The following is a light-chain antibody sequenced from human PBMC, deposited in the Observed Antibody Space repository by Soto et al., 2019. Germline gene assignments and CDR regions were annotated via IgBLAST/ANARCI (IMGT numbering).Light chain of an antibody. CDR2: GAS. CDR3: QQYGSSPLFT. Sequence: IVLTQSPGTLSLSPGARAPLSCRASQSVSSSYLAWYQQKPGQAPRLLIYGASSRATGIPARFSGSGSGTDVTLTISRLEPEECAVYYCQQYGSSPLFTCGPGTKVDIK. J-gene: IGKJ3*01. CDR1: QSVSSSY. V-gene: IGKV3-20*01.